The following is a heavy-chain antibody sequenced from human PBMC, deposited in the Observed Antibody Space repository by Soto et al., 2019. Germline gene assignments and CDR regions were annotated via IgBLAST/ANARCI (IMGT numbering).Heavy chain of an antibody. D-gene: IGHD1-26*01. CDR1: GYSISSGYY. J-gene: IGHJ3*02. Sequence: SETLSLTCAVSGYSISSGYYWGWIRQPPGKGLEWIGSIYHSGSTYYNPSLKSRVTISVDTSKNQFSLKLSSVTAADTAVYYCASDPGASDAFDIWGQGTMVTVS. CDR3: ASDPGASDAFDI. CDR2: IYHSGST. V-gene: IGHV4-38-2*01.